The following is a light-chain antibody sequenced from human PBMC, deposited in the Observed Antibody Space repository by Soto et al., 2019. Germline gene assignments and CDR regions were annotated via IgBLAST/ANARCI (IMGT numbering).Light chain of an antibody. V-gene: IGKV1-27*01. J-gene: IGKJ5*01. Sequence: DSPMAQEPTSLCASVGDSVTIICGASPTIRTYLAWYQQRPGKLPRLLIHAASHWQSGVPARFSGSGSGTDFTLTISSLEPEDFAVYYCQQYGSSPIPFGQGRRLEIK. CDR2: AAS. CDR1: PTIRTY. CDR3: QQYGSSPIP.